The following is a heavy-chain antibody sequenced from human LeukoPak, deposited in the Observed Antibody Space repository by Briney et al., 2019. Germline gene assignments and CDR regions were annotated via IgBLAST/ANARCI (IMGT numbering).Heavy chain of an antibody. Sequence: GGSLQISCEGSGYIFTSYWIGWVRQLPGKGGEWMVIIYPADSDTSYSPSFQGQVTISADKSISTAYLQWSSLKASDTAMYYCARPSNWNFAGDWGQGTLVTVSS. CDR2: IYPADSDT. D-gene: IGHD1-7*01. CDR1: GYIFTSYW. V-gene: IGHV5-51*01. J-gene: IGHJ4*02. CDR3: ARPSNWNFAGD.